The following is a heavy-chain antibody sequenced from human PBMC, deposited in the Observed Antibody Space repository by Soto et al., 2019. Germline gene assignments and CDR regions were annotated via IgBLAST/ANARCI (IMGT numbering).Heavy chain of an antibody. CDR3: ATMGTPATGLYYFDY. J-gene: IGHJ4*02. V-gene: IGHV4-59*08. CDR2: IYYSGST. CDR1: GGSISSYY. D-gene: IGHD5-18*01. Sequence: SETLSLTCTVSGGSISSYYWSWIRQPPGKGLEWIGYIYYSGSTYYSLSLKSRVTISVDTSKNQFSLNLSFVTAADTAVYYCATMGTPATGLYYFDYWGQGTLVTV.